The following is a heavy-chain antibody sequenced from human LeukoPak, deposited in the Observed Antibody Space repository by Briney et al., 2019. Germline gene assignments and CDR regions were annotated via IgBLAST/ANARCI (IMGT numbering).Heavy chain of an antibody. CDR1: GLNFDDSA. CDR2: FSAEGGST. CDR3: AKKSGKFDY. J-gene: IGHJ4*02. Sequence: PGGSLRLSCVASGLNFDDSAMHWVRQAPGRGLEGVSLFSAEGGSTFSADSVKGRFSISRDNSKNSLYLQMNNLRSEDTAMYYWAKKSGKFDYWGQGTLVAVSS. V-gene: IGHV3-43*02.